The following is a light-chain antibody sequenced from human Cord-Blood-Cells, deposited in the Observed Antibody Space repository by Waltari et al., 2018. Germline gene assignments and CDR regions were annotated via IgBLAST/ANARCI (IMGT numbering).Light chain of an antibody. CDR3: QQYGSSPT. V-gene: IGKV3-20*01. CDR2: GAS. J-gene: IGKJ1*01. CDR1: QSVSSSY. Sequence: EIVLTQSPGTLSLSPGERATISCRASQSVSSSYLAWYQQKPGQAPRLLIYGASSRATDIPDRFSGSGSGTDFTLTISRLEPEDFAVYYCQQYGSSPTFGQGTKVEIK.